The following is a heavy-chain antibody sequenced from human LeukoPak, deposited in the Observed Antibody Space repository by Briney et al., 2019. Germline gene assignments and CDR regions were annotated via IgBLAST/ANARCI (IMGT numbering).Heavy chain of an antibody. Sequence: SVKVSCKASGRTFSSYAISWVRQAPGQGLEWMGGIIPIFGTANYAQKFQGRVTITADESTSTAYMELSSLRSEDTAVYYCAIGEMATITYDYWGQGTLVTVSS. V-gene: IGHV1-69*01. CDR1: GRTFSSYA. D-gene: IGHD5-24*01. CDR2: IIPIFGTA. CDR3: AIGEMATITYDY. J-gene: IGHJ4*02.